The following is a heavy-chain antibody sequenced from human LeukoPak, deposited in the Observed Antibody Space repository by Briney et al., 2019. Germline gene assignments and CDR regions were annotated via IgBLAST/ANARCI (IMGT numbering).Heavy chain of an antibody. J-gene: IGHJ2*01. D-gene: IGHD2-21*02. Sequence: SETLSLTCTVSGGSVSSGSFYWSWIRQPPGKGLEWIGYISYSGSTNYNPSLKSRVTISVDTSKNQFSLKLSSVTAADTAVYYCARSYCGSDCYSGTYWYFDLWGRGTMVTVSS. CDR3: ARSYCGSDCYSGTYWYFDL. CDR2: ISYSGST. CDR1: GGSVSSGSFY. V-gene: IGHV4-61*01.